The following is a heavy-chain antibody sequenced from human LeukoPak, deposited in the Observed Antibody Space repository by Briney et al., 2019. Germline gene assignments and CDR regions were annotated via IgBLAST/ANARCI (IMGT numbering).Heavy chain of an antibody. D-gene: IGHD6-19*01. Sequence: VGSLRLSCAASGFTFNIHAMHWVRQAPGKGLEYVSGLNSNGGATYYSDSVQARFVISRDNSKNTLYLQMDRLRTEDTAAYYCARSPTTGWYYFEDWGQGTLVTVSS. J-gene: IGHJ4*02. CDR2: LNSNGGAT. CDR3: ARSPTTGWYYFED. V-gene: IGHV3-64*02. CDR1: GFTFNIHA.